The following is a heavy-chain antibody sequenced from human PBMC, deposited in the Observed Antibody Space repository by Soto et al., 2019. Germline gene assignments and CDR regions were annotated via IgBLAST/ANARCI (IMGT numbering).Heavy chain of an antibody. CDR1: GFSLSTSGVG. D-gene: IGHD1-1*01. V-gene: IGHV2-5*02. Sequence: QITLKESGPTLVKPTQTLTLTCTFSGFSLSTSGVGVGWIRQPPGKALEWLALIYWDDDKRYSPSLKSRLTITQDPSKNQQVLTITNMDPVDTATYYCAHKAGQGANWRVGWFGPWGQGTLGTGSS. CDR2: IYWDDDK. CDR3: AHKAGQGANWRVGWFGP. J-gene: IGHJ5*02.